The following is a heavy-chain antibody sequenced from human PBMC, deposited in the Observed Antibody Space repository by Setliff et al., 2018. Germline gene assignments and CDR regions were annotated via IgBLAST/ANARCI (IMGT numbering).Heavy chain of an antibody. J-gene: IGHJ5*01. CDR2: IKQDGSGK. Sequence: GGSLRLSCAASGFTFSNYWMSWVRQAPGKGLEWVANIKQDGSGKYYVDSVKGRFTTSRDNAKNSLFLQMNSLRAEDTAVYYCAKSWVVPAAITFSGFDSWGQGTLVTVSS. V-gene: IGHV3-7*03. D-gene: IGHD2-2*01. CDR3: AKSWVVPAAITFSGFDS. CDR1: GFTFSNYW.